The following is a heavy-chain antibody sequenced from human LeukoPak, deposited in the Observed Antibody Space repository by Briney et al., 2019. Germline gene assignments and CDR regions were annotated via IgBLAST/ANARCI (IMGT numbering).Heavy chain of an antibody. D-gene: IGHD1-14*01. CDR1: GGSISSYY. V-gene: IGHV4-59*12. Sequence: PSETLSLTCTVSGGSISSYYWSWIRQPPGKGLEWIGYIYYSGSTNYNPSLKSRVTISVDTSKNQFSLKLSSVTAADTAVYYCARVLGREPPYYFDYWGQGTLVTVSS. CDR2: IYYSGST. J-gene: IGHJ4*02. CDR3: ARVLGREPPYYFDY.